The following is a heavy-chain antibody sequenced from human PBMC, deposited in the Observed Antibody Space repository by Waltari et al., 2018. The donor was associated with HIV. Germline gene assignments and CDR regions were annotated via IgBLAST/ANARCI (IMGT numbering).Heavy chain of an antibody. CDR1: GFTFDVYT. CDR3: VAGGAGRTDY. V-gene: IGHV3-43*01. Sequence: DVQLVESGGVVVQPGGSLRLSCAASGFTFDVYTLPWVRQAPGKGLEWVSLISWDGGSTYYADSVRGRFTISRDNSKNSLNLQMNSLRTEDTALYFCVAGGAGRTDYWGQGTLVTVSS. D-gene: IGHD1-1*01. J-gene: IGHJ4*02. CDR2: ISWDGGST.